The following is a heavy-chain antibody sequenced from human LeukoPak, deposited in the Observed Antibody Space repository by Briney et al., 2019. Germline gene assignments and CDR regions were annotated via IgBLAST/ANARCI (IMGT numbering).Heavy chain of an antibody. CDR3: ARLPNVVVTAIHHYNWYFDL. Sequence: PSETLSLTCTVSGGSMRSYYWSWIRQPPGKGLEWIGYIYYTGSTIYNPSLKSRVTISVDTSKNQFSLKLSSVTAADTAVYYYARLPNVVVTAIHHYNWYFDLWGRGTLVTVSS. CDR1: GGSMRSYY. V-gene: IGHV4-59*08. D-gene: IGHD2-21*02. J-gene: IGHJ2*01. CDR2: IYYTGST.